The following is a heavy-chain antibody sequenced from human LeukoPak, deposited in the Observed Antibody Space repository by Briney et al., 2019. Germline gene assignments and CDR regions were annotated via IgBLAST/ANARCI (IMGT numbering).Heavy chain of an antibody. J-gene: IGHJ1*01. Sequence: GGSLRLSCAASGFTFSSYAMSWVRQAPGKGLEWVSAISGSGGSTYYADSVKGRFTISRDNSKNTLYLQMNSLRAEDTAVYYCARSYCSGGSCFPTYFQHWGQGTLVTVSS. D-gene: IGHD2-15*01. V-gene: IGHV3-23*01. CDR3: ARSYCSGGSCFPTYFQH. CDR2: ISGSGGST. CDR1: GFTFSSYA.